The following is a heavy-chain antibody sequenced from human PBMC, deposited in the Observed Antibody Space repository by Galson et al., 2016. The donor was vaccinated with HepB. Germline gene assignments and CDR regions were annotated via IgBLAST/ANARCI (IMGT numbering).Heavy chain of an antibody. CDR1: GFIVSSND. Sequence: SLRLSCAASGFIVSSNDMSWVRQAPGTGLEWVSVLYSGGSTYYADSVKGRFTISRDNAKKSLFLEMNSLRAEDTGVYYCATWRGYGYGIDYWGQGTLVTVSS. CDR3: ATWRGYGYGIDY. V-gene: IGHV3-53*01. J-gene: IGHJ4*02. CDR2: LYSGGST. D-gene: IGHD5-18*01.